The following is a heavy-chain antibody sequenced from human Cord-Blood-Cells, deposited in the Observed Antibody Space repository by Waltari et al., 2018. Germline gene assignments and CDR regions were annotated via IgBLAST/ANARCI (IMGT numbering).Heavy chain of an antibody. J-gene: IGHJ4*02. CDR1: GGSFSGYY. V-gene: IGHV4-34*01. Sequence: QVQLQQWGAGLLKPSETLSLTCAVYGGSFSGYYWSWIRQPPGKGLEWIREINHSGSTDETPSLKRRVTRSVDTSKTQFSLKLSAVTSADTAVYYCARGTDWADYWGQGTLVTVSS. CDR2: INHSGST. D-gene: IGHD3-9*01. CDR3: ARGTDWADY.